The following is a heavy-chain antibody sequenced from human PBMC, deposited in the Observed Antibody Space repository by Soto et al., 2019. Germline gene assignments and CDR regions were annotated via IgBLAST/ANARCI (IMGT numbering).Heavy chain of an antibody. CDR1: GGFVTSGSYY. CDR2: MSHSGGT. V-gene: IGHV4-34*01. Sequence: QVQLQQWGAGLLKPSETLSLTCAVSGGFVTSGSYYWSWIRQPPGQGLEWLGEMSHSGGTPFNPSLKSRVTISVDTSKNQFTLKMSSVTAADTALYYCARVERGTATTVVDACDIWGPGTMVTVSS. CDR3: ARVERGTATTVVDACDI. J-gene: IGHJ3*02. D-gene: IGHD1-1*01.